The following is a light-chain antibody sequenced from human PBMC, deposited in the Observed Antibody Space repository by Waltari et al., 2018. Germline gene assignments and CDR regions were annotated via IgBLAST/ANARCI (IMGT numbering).Light chain of an antibody. CDR1: VLANKY. CDR3: YSAADNDLGV. J-gene: IGLJ3*02. CDR2: KDT. Sequence: SFELTQTSSLSVSPGQTVRITCSGDVLANKYARWFQQKPGQAPILIISKDTERPSGIPGRFSGSSSGTTVTLTISGAQVEDEADYYCYSAADNDLGVFGGGTKLTVL. V-gene: IGLV3-27*01.